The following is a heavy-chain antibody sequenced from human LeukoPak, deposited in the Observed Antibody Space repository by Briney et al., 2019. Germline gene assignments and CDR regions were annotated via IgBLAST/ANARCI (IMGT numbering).Heavy chain of an antibody. Sequence: KPSETLSLTCSVSGGSISSSSYYWAWIRQPPGKGLEWIGSVYYRGNTYYNPSLKSRVTVSVDTSKNQFSLKLSSVTAADTAVYYCVRGSTLRHYQYWGQGTLVTVSS. V-gene: IGHV4-39*01. CDR3: VRGSTLRHYQY. CDR1: GGSISSSSYY. D-gene: IGHD3-16*01. CDR2: VYYRGNT. J-gene: IGHJ4*02.